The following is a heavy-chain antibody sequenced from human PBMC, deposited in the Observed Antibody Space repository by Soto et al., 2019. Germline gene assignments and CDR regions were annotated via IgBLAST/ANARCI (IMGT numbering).Heavy chain of an antibody. CDR1: GGSFSGYY. Sequence: QVQLQQWGAGLLKPSETLSLSCAVYGGSFSGYYWSWIRQPPGKGLEWIGEINHSGSTNYNPSLKGRVTISVDTSKNQFSLRLSSVTAADTAVYYRASILRYLWGQGTLVTVSS. CDR2: INHSGST. D-gene: IGHD3-16*01. V-gene: IGHV4-34*01. J-gene: IGHJ4*02. CDR3: ASILRYL.